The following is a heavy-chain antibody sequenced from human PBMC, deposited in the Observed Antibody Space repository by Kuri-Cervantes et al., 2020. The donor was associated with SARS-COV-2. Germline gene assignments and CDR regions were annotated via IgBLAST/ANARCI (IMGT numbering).Heavy chain of an antibody. Sequence: SETLSLTCTVSGGSISSYYWSWIRQPAGKGLEWIGRIYHSGSTYCNPSLKSRVTISVDTSKNQFSLKLSSVTAADTAVYYCARHALELLPDYYYYYYMDVWGKGTTVTVSS. J-gene: IGHJ6*03. CDR3: ARHALELLPDYYYYYYMDV. V-gene: IGHV4-59*08. CDR2: IYHSGST. D-gene: IGHD1-26*01. CDR1: GGSISSYY.